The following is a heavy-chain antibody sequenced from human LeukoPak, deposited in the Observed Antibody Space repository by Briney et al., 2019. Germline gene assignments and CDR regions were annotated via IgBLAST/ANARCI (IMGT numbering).Heavy chain of an antibody. J-gene: IGHJ6*02. CDR1: GFTVSSNY. D-gene: IGHD2/OR15-2a*01. V-gene: IGHV3-66*01. CDR2: IYSGGNT. Sequence: GGSLRLSCAASGFTVSSNYMTWVRQTPGKGLEWVSVIYSGGNTYYADSVKGRFTISRDNAKNSLYLQMNSLRAEDTAVYYCARRFLDYYGMDVWGQGTTVTVSS. CDR3: ARRFLDYYGMDV.